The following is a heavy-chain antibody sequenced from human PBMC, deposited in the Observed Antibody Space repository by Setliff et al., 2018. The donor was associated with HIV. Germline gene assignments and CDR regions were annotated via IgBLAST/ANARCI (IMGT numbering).Heavy chain of an antibody. Sequence: PSETLTLTCSVSGGSITSYHWSWIRQSPGKGLEWIGYIYKSGTTNYKSSLKSRVTISMDTSKNQVSLRLKSVTAADTAIYYCVTSKPHNWNDGANWFDPWGQGTLVTVSS. CDR1: GGSITSYH. CDR3: VTSKPHNWNDGANWFDP. V-gene: IGHV4-4*08. J-gene: IGHJ5*02. D-gene: IGHD1-20*01. CDR2: IYKSGTT.